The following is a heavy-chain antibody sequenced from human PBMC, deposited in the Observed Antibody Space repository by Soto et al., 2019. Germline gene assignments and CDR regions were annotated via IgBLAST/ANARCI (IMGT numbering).Heavy chain of an antibody. D-gene: IGHD2-21*01. V-gene: IGHV4-31*03. Sequence: SETLSLTCSVYGAALNSGNYYWSWIRQVPGRGLEWIGHIYVTGAVDYNPSLRDRITISQDTSERQFSLNLRLVTAADTAVYYCARLRIATNNYKWFDPWGQGTLVTVSS. CDR1: GAALNSGNYY. CDR2: IYVTGAV. J-gene: IGHJ5*02. CDR3: ARLRIATNNYKWFDP.